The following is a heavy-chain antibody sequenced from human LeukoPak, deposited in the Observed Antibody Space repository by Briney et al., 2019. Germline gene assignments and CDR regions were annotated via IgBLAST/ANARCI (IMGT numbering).Heavy chain of an antibody. V-gene: IGHV3-33*06. CDR2: ISYDGSNK. Sequence: GGSLRLSCAASGLTFSIYGMHWVRQAPGKGLEWVAMISYDGSNKYYADSVKGRFTISRDNSKNTLYLQMNSLRAEDTAVYYCAKTGGPWDWGQGTLVIVSS. CDR1: GLTFSIYG. J-gene: IGHJ4*02. D-gene: IGHD3-10*01. CDR3: AKTGGPWD.